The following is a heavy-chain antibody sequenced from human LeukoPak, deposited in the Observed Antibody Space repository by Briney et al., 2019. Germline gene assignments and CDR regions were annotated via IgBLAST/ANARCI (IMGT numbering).Heavy chain of an antibody. Sequence: SETLSLTCAVYGGSLSGYYWSWIRQPPGKGLEWIGEINHSGSTNYNPSLKSRVTISVDTSKNQFSLKLSSVTAAGTAVYYCARHGRYSSGYYYVHWGQGTLVTVSS. CDR1: GGSLSGYY. D-gene: IGHD3-22*01. J-gene: IGHJ4*02. V-gene: IGHV4-34*01. CDR2: INHSGST. CDR3: ARHGRYSSGYYYVH.